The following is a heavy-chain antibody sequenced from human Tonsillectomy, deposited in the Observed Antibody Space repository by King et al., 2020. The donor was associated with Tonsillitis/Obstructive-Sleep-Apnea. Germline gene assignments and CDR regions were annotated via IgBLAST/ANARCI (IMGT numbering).Heavy chain of an antibody. CDR1: GYSFTSYW. Sequence: VQLVESGAEVKKPGESLRISCKGSGYSFTSYWNSWVRQMPGKGLEWMGRIDPSDSYTNYSPSFQGHVTISADKSIRTAYLQWSSLKASDTAMYYCARQLRIQLCSDYWGQGXLVTVSS. CDR3: ARQLRIQLCSDY. J-gene: IGHJ4*02. D-gene: IGHD5-18*01. CDR2: IDPSDSYT. V-gene: IGHV5-10-1*03.